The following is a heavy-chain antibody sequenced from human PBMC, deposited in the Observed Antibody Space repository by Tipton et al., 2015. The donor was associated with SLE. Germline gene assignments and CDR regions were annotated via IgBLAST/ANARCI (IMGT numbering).Heavy chain of an antibody. J-gene: IGHJ5*02. CDR3: ARDRAICTRTTCYGDNWFDP. V-gene: IGHV4-59*11. Sequence: TLSLTCTVSGDSISNHYWSWIRQPPGKGLEWIGYVYRRGSTYYNPSLKSRVTISVDKSKNQFSLKVNSLTAADTAVYYCARDRAICTRTTCYGDNWFDPWGQGTLVTVSS. CDR2: VYRRGST. CDR1: GDSISNHY. D-gene: IGHD2-2*01.